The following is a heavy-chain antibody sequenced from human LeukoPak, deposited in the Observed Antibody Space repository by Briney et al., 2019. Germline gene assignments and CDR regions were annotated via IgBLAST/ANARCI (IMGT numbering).Heavy chain of an antibody. CDR3: GKAASGGWYDTNFDY. V-gene: IGHV3-23*01. CDR2: ITGNSVNT. CDR1: GFTFSIHA. Sequence: PGGSLRLSCAASGFTFSIHAMNWVRQAPGKGLEWVSVITGNSVNTFYADSVKGRFTISRDNSKNTLYMYMNSLRAEDAAVYYCGKAASGGWYDTNFDYWGQGTLVTVSS. J-gene: IGHJ4*02. D-gene: IGHD6-19*01.